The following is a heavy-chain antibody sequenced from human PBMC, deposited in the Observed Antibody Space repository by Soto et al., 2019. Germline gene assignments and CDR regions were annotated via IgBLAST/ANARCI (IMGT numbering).Heavy chain of an antibody. Sequence: QVQLQQWGAGLLKPSETLSLTCAVFGVSFSGYYWNWIRQPPGKGLEWIGEINHSGSTNYNPALRRRVTLSVDTSKNQFSLKLSSVTAADPAVYYCARGWGSGVFDYWGQGTLVTVSS. J-gene: IGHJ4*02. CDR1: GVSFSGYY. D-gene: IGHD6-19*01. V-gene: IGHV4-34*01. CDR2: INHSGST. CDR3: ARGWGSGVFDY.